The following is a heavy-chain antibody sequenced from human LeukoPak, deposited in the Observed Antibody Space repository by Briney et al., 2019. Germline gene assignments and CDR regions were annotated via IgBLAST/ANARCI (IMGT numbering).Heavy chain of an antibody. J-gene: IGHJ4*02. V-gene: IGHV3-74*01. D-gene: IGHD2-15*01. CDR1: GLAFSAYK. Sequence: GGSLRLSCAASGLAFSAYKMHWVRQAPRKGLVWVSRISTDGYTTDYADFVQGRFTASRDNTKNTWSLEMNSLRVEDTAVYYCVVGGSPGYWGQGTLVTVSS. CDR3: VVGGSPGY. CDR2: ISTDGYTT.